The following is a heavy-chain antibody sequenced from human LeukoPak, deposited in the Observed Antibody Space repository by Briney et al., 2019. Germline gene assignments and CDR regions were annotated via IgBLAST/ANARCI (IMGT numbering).Heavy chain of an antibody. V-gene: IGHV3-30*18. Sequence: AGGSLRLSCAASGFTFSSYGMHWVRQAPGKGLEWVAVISYDGSNKYYADSVKGRFTISRDNSKNTLYLQMNSLRAEDTAVYYCAKDSLRFGESNDAFDIWGQGTMVTVSS. CDR1: GFTFSSYG. CDR2: ISYDGSNK. J-gene: IGHJ3*02. CDR3: AKDSLRFGESNDAFDI. D-gene: IGHD3-10*01.